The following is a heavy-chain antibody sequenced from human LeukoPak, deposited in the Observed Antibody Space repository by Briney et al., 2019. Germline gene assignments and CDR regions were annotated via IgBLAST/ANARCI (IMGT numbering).Heavy chain of an antibody. CDR3: ARVPSTSSFGGVIVYYFDY. CDR1: GGSISSYY. D-gene: IGHD3-16*02. CDR2: INHSGST. J-gene: IGHJ4*02. Sequence: SETLSLTCTVSGGSISSYYWSWIRQPPGKGLEWIGEINHSGSTNYNPSLKSRVTISVDTSKNQFSLKLSSVTAADTAVYYCARVPSTSSFGGVIVYYFDYWGQGTLATVSS. V-gene: IGHV4-34*01.